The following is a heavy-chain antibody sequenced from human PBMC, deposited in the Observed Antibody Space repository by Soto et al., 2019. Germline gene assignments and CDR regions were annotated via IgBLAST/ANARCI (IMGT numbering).Heavy chain of an antibody. CDR3: VRSSTSANYFDY. V-gene: IGHV4-31*03. CDR2: IYYSGST. Sequence: QVQLQESGPGLVKPSQTLSLTCTVSGGSISSGGYYWSWIRQHPGKGLEWIGYIYYSGSTYYNPSLKSRVTISVDTSKNQFSLKLRSVTAADTAVYYCVRSSTSANYFDYWGQGTLVTVSS. D-gene: IGHD2-2*01. CDR1: GGSISSGGYY. J-gene: IGHJ4*02.